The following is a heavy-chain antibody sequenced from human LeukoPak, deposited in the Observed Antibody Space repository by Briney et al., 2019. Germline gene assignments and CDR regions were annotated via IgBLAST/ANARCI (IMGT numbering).Heavy chain of an antibody. CDR1: GFSFTAYW. Sequence: GGSLRLSCAASGFSFTAYWIHWVRQAPGKGLDWVSRSTTDDSTTTYADSVKGRFTISRDNAKNSLYLQTNSLRAEDTAVYYCARERSTPYLGFDYWGQGTLVTVSS. V-gene: IGHV3-74*01. J-gene: IGHJ4*02. D-gene: IGHD4-11*01. CDR2: STTDDSTT. CDR3: ARERSTPYLGFDY.